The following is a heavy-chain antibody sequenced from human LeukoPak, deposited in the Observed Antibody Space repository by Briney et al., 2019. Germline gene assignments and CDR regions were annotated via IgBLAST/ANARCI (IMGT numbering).Heavy chain of an antibody. J-gene: IGHJ4*02. CDR2: ISGDGGST. CDR1: GFTFYDYA. Sequence: GGSLRLSCAASGFTFYDYAMHWVRQAPGKGLEWVSLISGDGGSTYYADSVKGRFTISRDNSKNSLYLQMNSLRTEDTALYYCAKDTWGYYDYVWGSYRPNYFDYWGQGTLVTVSS. CDR3: AKDTWGYYDYVWGSYRPNYFDY. V-gene: IGHV3-43*02. D-gene: IGHD3-16*02.